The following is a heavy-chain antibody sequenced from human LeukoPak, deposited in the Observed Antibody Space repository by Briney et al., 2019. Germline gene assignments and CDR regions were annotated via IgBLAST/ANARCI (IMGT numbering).Heavy chain of an antibody. J-gene: IGHJ4*02. CDR1: GDTFSGYY. CDR3: AGLYGSGSFDY. D-gene: IGHD3-10*01. V-gene: IGHV1-2*02. Sequence: GASVRVSCKTFGDTFSGYYMHWVREAPGQELEWMGWINPNSGGTNYAQNFQGRLTMTRGTSINTADMELSRLTSDDTAIYYCAGLYGSGSFDYWGQGTLVTVSS. CDR2: INPNSGGT.